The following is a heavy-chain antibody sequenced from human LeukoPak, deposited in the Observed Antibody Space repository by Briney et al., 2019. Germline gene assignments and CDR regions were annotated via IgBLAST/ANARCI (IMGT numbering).Heavy chain of an antibody. CDR2: ITDYNGNT. CDR1: GYTFTSYG. Sequence: ASVKVSCKASGYTFTSYGISWVRQAPGQGLEWMGGITDYNGNTNYAQKLQGRVTMTTDTSTSTAYMELRSLRSDDTAVYYCARDSGYDILTGYYFNWFDPWGQGTLVTVSS. D-gene: IGHD3-9*01. J-gene: IGHJ5*02. V-gene: IGHV1-18*01. CDR3: ARDSGYDILTGYYFNWFDP.